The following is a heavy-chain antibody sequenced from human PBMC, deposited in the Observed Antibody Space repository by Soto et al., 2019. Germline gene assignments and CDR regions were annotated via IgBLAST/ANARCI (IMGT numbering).Heavy chain of an antibody. D-gene: IGHD5-18*01. CDR3: ARESTAMARGYFDY. Sequence: GGSLRLSCAASGFTFSSYGMHWVRQAPGKGLEWVAVIWYDGSNKYYADSVKGRFTISRDNSKNTLYLQMNSLRAEDTAVYYCARESTAMARGYFDYWGQGTLVTVSS. CDR1: GFTFSSYG. V-gene: IGHV3-33*01. CDR2: IWYDGSNK. J-gene: IGHJ4*02.